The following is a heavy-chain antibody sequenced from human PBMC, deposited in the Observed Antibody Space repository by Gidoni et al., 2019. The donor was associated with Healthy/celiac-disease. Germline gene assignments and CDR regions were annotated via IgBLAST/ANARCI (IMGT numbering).Heavy chain of an antibody. CDR1: GGSFSGYY. CDR2: INHSGST. Sequence: QVQLQQWGAGLLKPSETLSLTCAVYGGSFSGYYWSWIRQPPGKGLEWIGEINHSGSTNYNPSLKSRVTISVDTSKNQFSLKLSSVTAADTAVYYCARLVDIVATIWGGETLNWFDPWGQGTLVTVSS. CDR3: ARLVDIVATIWGGETLNWFDP. D-gene: IGHD5-12*01. J-gene: IGHJ5*02. V-gene: IGHV4-34*01.